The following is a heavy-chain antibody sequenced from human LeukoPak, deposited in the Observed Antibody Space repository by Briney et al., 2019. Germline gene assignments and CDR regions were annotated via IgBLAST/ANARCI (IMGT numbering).Heavy chain of an antibody. CDR1: GFTFSAYG. J-gene: IGHJ4*02. CDR2: IWFDGSNK. CDR3: ASAAGPFDN. Sequence: GGSLRLSCAASGFTFSAYGMHWVRQAPGKGLEWVAVIWFDGSNKYYADSVKGRFTISRDNSENTLYLQMNSLRAEDTAVYYCASAAGPFDNWGQGTLVTVSS. D-gene: IGHD6-13*01. V-gene: IGHV3-33*01.